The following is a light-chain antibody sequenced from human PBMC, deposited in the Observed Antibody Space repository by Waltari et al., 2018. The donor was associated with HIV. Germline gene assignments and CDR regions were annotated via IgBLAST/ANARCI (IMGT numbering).Light chain of an antibody. J-gene: IGKJ1*01. V-gene: IGKV3-20*01. CDR1: QSVRSRS. Sequence: EIVLTQSPGTLSLSPGERATLSCRASQSVRSRSLAWYQQKPGQAPRLLIYGASTRATGIPDRFIGSRSGTDFTLTISRLEPEDFAVYYCQQYGSSQTFGQGTKVEIK. CDR2: GAS. CDR3: QQYGSSQT.